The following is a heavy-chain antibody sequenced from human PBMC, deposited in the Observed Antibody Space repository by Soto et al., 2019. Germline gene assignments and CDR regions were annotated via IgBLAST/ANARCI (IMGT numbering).Heavy chain of an antibody. Sequence: LRLSCVASGFTFDTYGIHWVRQAPGKGLQWVALISYEGSNTYYADSVRGRFTISRDNSKNTLYLQMNTLRPEDTGVYYCARVTPGNNLYYFSGLDFWGQGTSVTVSS. V-gene: IGHV3-30-3*01. J-gene: IGHJ6*02. CDR2: ISYEGSNT. CDR1: GFTFDTYG. D-gene: IGHD1-1*01. CDR3: ARVTPGNNLYYFSGLDF.